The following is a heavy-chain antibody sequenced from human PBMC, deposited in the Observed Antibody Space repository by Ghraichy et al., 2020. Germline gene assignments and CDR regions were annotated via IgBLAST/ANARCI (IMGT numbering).Heavy chain of an antibody. J-gene: IGHJ6*02. CDR1: GFIVTTKY. D-gene: IGHD1-7*01. V-gene: IGHV3-66*01. CDR2: IYSVGTT. Sequence: GGSLRLSCAASGFIVTTKYMSWVRQAPGKGLEWVSVIYSVGTTQYADSVKGRFTISRDNGNNILYLHMKSLRAEDSAVYYCATAPGITGSTSQENYGLDVWGQGTTVSVSS. CDR3: ATAPGITGSTSQENYGLDV.